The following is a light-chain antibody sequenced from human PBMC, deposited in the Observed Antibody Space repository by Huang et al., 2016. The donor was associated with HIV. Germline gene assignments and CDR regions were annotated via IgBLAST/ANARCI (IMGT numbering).Light chain of an antibody. CDR3: LQYYNTPWT. J-gene: IGKJ1*01. CDR1: QTILYDSNNKNF. CDR2: WAT. V-gene: IGKV4-1*01. Sequence: DIVMTQSPDSLAVSLGERAAINCKSSQTILYDSNNKNFLAWYQLKTGQPPKVLFYWATTRASGVPDRFRASGSGTNFTLTISSVQADDVTVYYCLQYYNTPWTFGQGTKVEIK.